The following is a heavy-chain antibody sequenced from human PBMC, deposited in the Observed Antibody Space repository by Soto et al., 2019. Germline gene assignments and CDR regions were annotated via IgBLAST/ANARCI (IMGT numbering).Heavy chain of an antibody. CDR3: ARSGGDYNWFDP. CDR2: IYYSGST. V-gene: IGHV4-59*08. CDR1: GGSISSYY. Sequence: PSETLYLTCTVSGGSISSYYWSWIRQPPGKGLEWIGYIYYSGSTNYNPSLKSRVTISVDTSKNQFSLKLSSVTAADTAVYYCARSGGDYNWFDPWGQGTLVTVSS. D-gene: IGHD2-21*02. J-gene: IGHJ5*02.